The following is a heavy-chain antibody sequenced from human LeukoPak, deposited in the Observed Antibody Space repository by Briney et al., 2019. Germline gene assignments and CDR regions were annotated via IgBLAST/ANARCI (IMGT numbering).Heavy chain of an antibody. V-gene: IGHV1-24*01. J-gene: IGHJ4*02. CDR3: ATGPRDFWSGYYRFDY. Sequence: ASVTVSCKVSGYTLTELSMHWVRQAPGKGREWMGGFDPEDGETIYAQKFQGRVTMTEDTSTDTAYMELSSLRSEDTAVYYCATGPRDFWSGYYRFDYWGQGTLVTVSS. D-gene: IGHD3-3*01. CDR2: FDPEDGET. CDR1: GYTLTELS.